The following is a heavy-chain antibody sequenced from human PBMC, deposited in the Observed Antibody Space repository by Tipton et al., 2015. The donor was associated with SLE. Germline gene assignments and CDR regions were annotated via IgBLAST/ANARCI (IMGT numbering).Heavy chain of an antibody. CDR2: IYHSGST. V-gene: IGHV4-38-2*02. CDR1: GYSISSGYY. J-gene: IGHJ4*02. Sequence: TLSLTCTVSGYSISSGYYWGWIRQPPGKGLEWIGRIYHSGSTYYNPSLKSRVTISVDTSKNQFSLNLSSVTAADTAVYYCARGGAAAFDYWGQGTLVTVSS. D-gene: IGHD6-13*01. CDR3: ARGGAAAFDY.